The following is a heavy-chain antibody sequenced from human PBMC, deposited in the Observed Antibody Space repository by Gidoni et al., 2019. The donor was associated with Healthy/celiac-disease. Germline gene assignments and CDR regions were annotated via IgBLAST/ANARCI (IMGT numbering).Heavy chain of an antibody. CDR1: GGSFSGCY. V-gene: IGHV4-34*01. CDR3: ARGPRIVGATARARGSFTGTGGTMDY. Sequence: QVQLQQWGAGLLKPSETLSLTCAVYGGSFSGCYWSWIRQPPGTGLEWIGEINHSGSTNYNPSLKSRVTISVDTSKNQFSLKLSSVTAADTAVYYCARGPRIVGATARARGSFTGTGGTMDYWGQGTLVTVSS. D-gene: IGHD1-26*01. J-gene: IGHJ4*02. CDR2: INHSGST.